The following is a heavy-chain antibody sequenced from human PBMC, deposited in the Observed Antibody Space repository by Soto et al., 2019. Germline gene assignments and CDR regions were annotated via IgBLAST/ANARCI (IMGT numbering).Heavy chain of an antibody. J-gene: IGHJ4*02. Sequence: SETLCLTCTVSGGSISSYYWSWIRQPPGKGLEWIGYIYYSGSTNYNPSLKSRVTISVDTSKNQFSLKLSSVTAADTAVYYCARFRRFGELLYWGQGTLVTVSS. CDR1: GGSISSYY. CDR3: ARFRRFGELLY. D-gene: IGHD3-10*01. CDR2: IYYSGST. V-gene: IGHV4-59*01.